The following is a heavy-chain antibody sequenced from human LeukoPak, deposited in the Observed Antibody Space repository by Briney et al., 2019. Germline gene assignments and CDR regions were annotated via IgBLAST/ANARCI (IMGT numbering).Heavy chain of an antibody. CDR1: GYTLTELS. CDR2: FDPEDGET. V-gene: IGHV1-24*01. CDR3: ARNMVVAATPYDY. D-gene: IGHD2-15*01. J-gene: IGHJ4*02. Sequence: GASVKVSCKVSGYTLTELSMHWVRQAPGKGLEWMGGFDPEDGETIYAQKFQGRVTITADKSTSTAYMELSSLRSEDTAVYYCARNMVVAATPYDYWGQGTLVTVSS.